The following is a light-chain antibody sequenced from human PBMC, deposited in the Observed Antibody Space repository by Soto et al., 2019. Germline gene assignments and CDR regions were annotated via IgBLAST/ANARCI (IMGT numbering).Light chain of an antibody. J-gene: IGKJ2*01. CDR2: DAS. CDR3: QQYKSPPYT. CDR1: QSISTL. Sequence: DIPMTQSPSTLSASVGDRVTITCRASQSISTLLAWYQQKPGKAPKLLIYDASSLENGDPARFSGSVSGTEFTLAISSLQSDDFATYYCQQYKSPPYTFGQGTRLEIK. V-gene: IGKV1-5*01.